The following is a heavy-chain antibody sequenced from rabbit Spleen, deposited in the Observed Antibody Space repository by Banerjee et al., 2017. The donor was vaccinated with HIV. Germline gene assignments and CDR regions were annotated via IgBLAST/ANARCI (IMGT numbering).Heavy chain of an antibody. CDR1: GFDFSSYS. J-gene: IGHJ3*01. Sequence: QEQLKETGGGLVQPGGSLTLSCKTSGFDFSSYSMSWVRQAPGKGLEVIAWIYTRDGSTWYASWVNGRFTISRSTSLTTVELKMTSLTAADTATYFCARDGAGGSYFALWGQGTLVTVS. CDR2: IYTRDGST. V-gene: IGHV1S43*01. CDR3: ARDGAGGSYFAL. D-gene: IGHD8-1*01.